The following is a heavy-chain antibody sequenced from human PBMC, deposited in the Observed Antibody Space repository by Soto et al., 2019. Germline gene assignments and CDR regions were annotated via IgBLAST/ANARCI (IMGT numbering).Heavy chain of an antibody. D-gene: IGHD6-13*01. CDR3: AKDPPRGGSWYGDDAFDI. CDR2: ISGSGGST. J-gene: IGHJ3*02. Sequence: GGYLRLSCAASGFTFSSYAMSWVRQAPGKGLEWVSAISGSGGSTYYADSVKGRFTISRDNSKNTLYLQMNSLRAEDTAVYYCAKDPPRGGSWYGDDAFDIWGQGTMVTVSS. CDR1: GFTFSSYA. V-gene: IGHV3-23*01.